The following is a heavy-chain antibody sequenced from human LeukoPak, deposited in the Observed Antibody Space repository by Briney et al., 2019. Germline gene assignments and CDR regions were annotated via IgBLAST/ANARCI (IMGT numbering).Heavy chain of an antibody. CDR2: INPNSGGT. CDR3: ARYSSGWAYYYYYYMDV. V-gene: IGHV1-2*02. D-gene: IGHD6-19*01. Sequence: ASVKVSCKASGYTFTGYYMHWVRQAPGQGLEWMGWINPNSGGTNYAQKFQGRVTMTRDTSISTAYMELSRLRSDDTAVYYCARYSSGWAYYYYYYMDVWGKGTTVTISS. J-gene: IGHJ6*03. CDR1: GYTFTGYY.